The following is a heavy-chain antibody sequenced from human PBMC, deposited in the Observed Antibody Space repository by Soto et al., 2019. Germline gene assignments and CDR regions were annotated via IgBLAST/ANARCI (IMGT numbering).Heavy chain of an antibody. CDR3: AREGTGGGFDI. CDR2: IANTGDP. CDR1: GFVFSSYD. V-gene: IGHV3-13*05. D-gene: IGHD1-1*01. J-gene: IGHJ3*02. Sequence: GGSLRLSCAASGFVFSSYDMHWVRHTTGAGLGWVSVIANTGDPYYSDSVKGRFTISRDSAKNALYLQMNSLRVGDSAMYYCAREGTGGGFDIWGQGTKVT.